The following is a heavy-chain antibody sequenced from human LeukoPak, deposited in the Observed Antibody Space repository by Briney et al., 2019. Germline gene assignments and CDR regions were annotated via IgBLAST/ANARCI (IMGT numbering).Heavy chain of an antibody. D-gene: IGHD4-23*01. J-gene: IGHJ4*02. V-gene: IGHV3-23*01. CDR1: GFTFSSYA. CDR2: ISGSGGDT. CDR3: AKDLGSVVTPPSLDF. Sequence: GGSLRLSCAASGFTFSSYAMSWVRQAPGKGLEWVSAISGSGGDTYYADSVKGRFTISRDNSKNTLYLQMSSLRAEDTAVYYCAKDLGSVVTPPSLDFWGQGALVTVSS.